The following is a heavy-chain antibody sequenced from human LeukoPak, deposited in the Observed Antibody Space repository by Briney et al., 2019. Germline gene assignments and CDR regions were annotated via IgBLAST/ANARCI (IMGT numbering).Heavy chain of an antibody. CDR1: GGPFIGYY. CDR2: TDHSGNT. V-gene: IGHV4-34*01. D-gene: IGHD2-21*02. CDR3: ARYPFCGGDCSDWFDP. Sequence: SETLSLTCAVYGGPFIGYYWSWIRQPPGKGLEWLGETDHSGNTNYNPSLKSRLTISIDPSKNQVSLKLSSVTAADTAVYYCARYPFCGGDCSDWFDPWGQGTLVTVSS. J-gene: IGHJ5*02.